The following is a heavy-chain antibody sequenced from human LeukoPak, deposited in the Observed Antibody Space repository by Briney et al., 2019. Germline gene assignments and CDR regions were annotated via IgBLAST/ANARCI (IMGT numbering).Heavy chain of an antibody. CDR3: ARGGSYANYYYYMDV. CDR2: IYYSGST. V-gene: IGHV4-59*01. CDR1: GGSFSGYY. D-gene: IGHD2-2*01. Sequence: PSETLSLTCAVYGGSFSGYYWSWIRQPPGKGLEWIGYIYYSGSTNYNPSLKSRVTISVDTSKNQFSLKLSSVTAADTAVYYCARGGSYANYYYYMDVWGKGTTVTVSS. J-gene: IGHJ6*03.